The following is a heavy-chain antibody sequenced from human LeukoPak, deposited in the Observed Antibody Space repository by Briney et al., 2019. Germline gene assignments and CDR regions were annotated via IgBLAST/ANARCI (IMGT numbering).Heavy chain of an antibody. CDR1: GFSFSRHA. CDR3: AKDEGVEGASVRTFAF. CDR2: LSGSGGNT. D-gene: IGHD1-26*01. V-gene: IGHV3-23*01. Sequence: PGASLRLSCTASGFSFSRHAMNWVRQAPGKGLEWVSVLSGSGGNTFYADSVKGRFTISRDNSKNTVYLQMNRLRVEDTAVYYCAKDEGVEGASVRTFAFWGQGTLVTASS. J-gene: IGHJ4*02.